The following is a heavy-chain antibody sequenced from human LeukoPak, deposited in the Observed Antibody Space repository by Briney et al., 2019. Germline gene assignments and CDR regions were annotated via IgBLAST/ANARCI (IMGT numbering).Heavy chain of an antibody. Sequence: SETLSLTCTVSGGSISSYYWSWIRQPPGKGLEWIGYIYYSGSTNYNPSLKSRVTISVDTSNNQFSLKLSSVTAADTAVYYCARGFRYSGYTFDYWGQGTLVTVSS. D-gene: IGHD5-12*01. CDR2: IYYSGST. V-gene: IGHV4-59*01. J-gene: IGHJ4*02. CDR1: GGSISSYY. CDR3: ARGFRYSGYTFDY.